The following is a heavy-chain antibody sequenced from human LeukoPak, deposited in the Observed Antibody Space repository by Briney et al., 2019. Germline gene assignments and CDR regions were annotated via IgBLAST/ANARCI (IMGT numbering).Heavy chain of an antibody. D-gene: IGHD3-16*01. CDR2: MDPTGSHR. CDR1: GFTFNRFW. V-gene: IGHV3-7*01. Sequence: GGSLRLSCAASGFTFNRFWMNWVRQAPGKGLEWVANMDPTGSHRRYVDSVGGRFTVFKGNAGTSFYLEMNSLRDDDTAIYYCAIWGSGNYWGRGTQVTVSS. J-gene: IGHJ4*02. CDR3: AIWGSGNY.